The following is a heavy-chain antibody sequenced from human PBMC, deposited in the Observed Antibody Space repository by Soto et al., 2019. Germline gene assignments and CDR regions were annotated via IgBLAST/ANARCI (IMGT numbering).Heavy chain of an antibody. D-gene: IGHD3-9*01. CDR2: INAGNGNT. Sequence: ASVKASCKASGYTFTSYAMHWGRQAPGQRVEWMGWINAGNGNTKYSQKFQGRVTTTRDTSASTAYMELSSLRSEDTAVYYCARVNMYFLTGLVVNCSNPWGQGTLVTVSS. CDR3: ARVNMYFLTGLVVNCSNP. CDR1: GYTFTSYA. V-gene: IGHV1-3*01. J-gene: IGHJ5*02.